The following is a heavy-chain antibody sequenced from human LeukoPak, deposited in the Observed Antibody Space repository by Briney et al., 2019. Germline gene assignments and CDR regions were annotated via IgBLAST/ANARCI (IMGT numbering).Heavy chain of an antibody. CDR1: GGSISSYY. J-gene: IGHJ3*02. V-gene: IGHV4-4*07. CDR2: IYTSGST. CDR3: ARDQVGAPNKALDI. Sequence: PSETLSFTCTVSGGSISSYYWSWIRQPAGKGLEWVGRIYTSGSTNYNPSLKRRVTMSVDTSKNQFSLKLSSVTAADTAVYYCARDQVGAPNKALDIWGQGTMVTVSS. D-gene: IGHD1-26*01.